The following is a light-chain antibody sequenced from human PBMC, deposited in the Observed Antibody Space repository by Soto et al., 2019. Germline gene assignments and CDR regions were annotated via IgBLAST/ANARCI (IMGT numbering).Light chain of an antibody. CDR3: QQSDSTPYT. J-gene: IGKJ2*01. Sequence: DIQTTQSPSSLSAYVGDRVTITCRASQTISTYLNWYQQKPGKAPRLLIYDASSLLSGVPSRFSGSGSGTDFTLTIASLQPEDFSTYYCQQSDSTPYTFGQGTKVDIK. CDR2: DAS. CDR1: QTISTY. V-gene: IGKV1-39*01.